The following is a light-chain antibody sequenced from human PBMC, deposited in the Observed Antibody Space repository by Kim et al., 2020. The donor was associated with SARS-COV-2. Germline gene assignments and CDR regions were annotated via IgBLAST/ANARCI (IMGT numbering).Light chain of an antibody. J-gene: IGKJ4*01. V-gene: IGKV1-5*03. Sequence: DIQMTQSPSTLSVSVGDRVTITCRASQSIGTWLAWYQQKPGKAPRLLIYEASNLDSGVSSRFSGSGSGTEFTLTISSLQTDDFATYYCQQYHRGPGLTFGGGTKVDIK. CDR2: EAS. CDR3: QQYHRGPGLT. CDR1: QSIGTW.